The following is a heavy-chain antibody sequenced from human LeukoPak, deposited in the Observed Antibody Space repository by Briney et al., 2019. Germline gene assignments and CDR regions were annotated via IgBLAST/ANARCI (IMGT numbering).Heavy chain of an antibody. V-gene: IGHV1-46*01. Sequence: ASVKVSCKASGYTFTSYDINWVRQATGQGLEWMGIINPSGGSTSYAQKFQGRVTMTRDTSTSTVYMELSSLRSEDTAVYYCARFRKFGELSGPYYYGMDVWGQGTTVTVSS. CDR2: INPSGGST. CDR3: ARFRKFGELSGPYYYGMDV. J-gene: IGHJ6*02. D-gene: IGHD3-10*01. CDR1: GYTFTSYD.